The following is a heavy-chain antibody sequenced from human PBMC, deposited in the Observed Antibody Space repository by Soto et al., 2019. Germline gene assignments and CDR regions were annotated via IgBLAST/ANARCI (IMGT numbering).Heavy chain of an antibody. V-gene: IGHV3-21*01. CDR1: GFTFSRHA. CDR2: LSDSSSSI. CDR3: ARVRCSTTRCQVPYYLDC. Sequence: GGSLRLSCTASGFTFSRHAMTWVRQAPGKGLEWVSGLSDSSSSIYYADSVKGRFAISRDNTENSLFLQMNSLRADDTAEYYCARVRCSTTRCQVPYYLDCWGQGTLDTVSS. J-gene: IGHJ4*02. D-gene: IGHD2-2*01.